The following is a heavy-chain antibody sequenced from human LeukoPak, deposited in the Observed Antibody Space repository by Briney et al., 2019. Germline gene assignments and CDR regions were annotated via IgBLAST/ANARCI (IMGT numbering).Heavy chain of an antibody. CDR1: GFTVSSKY. CDR3: AREGITGTTSPYFDY. CDR2: IYSGGST. D-gene: IGHD1-20*01. J-gene: IGHJ4*02. Sequence: GGSLRLSCAASGFTVSSKYMSWVRQAPGKGLEWVSVIYSGGSTYYADSVKGRFTISRDNSKNTLYLRMNSLRAEDTAVYSCAREGITGTTSPYFDYWGQGTLVTVSS. V-gene: IGHV3-53*01.